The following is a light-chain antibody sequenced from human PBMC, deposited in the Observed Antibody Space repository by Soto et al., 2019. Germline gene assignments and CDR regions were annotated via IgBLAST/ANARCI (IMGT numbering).Light chain of an antibody. CDR3: SSYTDDRSHV. CDR1: RSDIGGYNY. CDR2: DAY. V-gene: IGLV2-14*03. Sequence: QSVLTQPASVSGSPGQSITISCIVTRSDIGGYNYVSWHQQHPGKAPKLMIYDAYERPLGVSNRFSGSKSGNTASLTISGLQNEDEADYYCSSYTDDRSHVFGSGTKATVL. J-gene: IGLJ1*01.